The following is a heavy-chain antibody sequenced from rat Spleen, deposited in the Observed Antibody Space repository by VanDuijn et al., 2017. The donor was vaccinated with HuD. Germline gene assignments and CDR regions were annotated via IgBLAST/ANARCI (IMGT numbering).Heavy chain of an antibody. CDR2: FNYDGSRI. CDR1: GFTFSDYY. Sequence: EVQLVESDGDLVQPGRSLKRSCAASGFTFSDYYMASVRQAPTKGTEWVATFNYDGSRIYYRDTVKGRFTISRDNAKSTLYLQMDSLRSEDTATYYCARSVFDYWGQGVMVTVSS. J-gene: IGHJ2*01. CDR3: ARSVFDY. V-gene: IGHV5-29*01.